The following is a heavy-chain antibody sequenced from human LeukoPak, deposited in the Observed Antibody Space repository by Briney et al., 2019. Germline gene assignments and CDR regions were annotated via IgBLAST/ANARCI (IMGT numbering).Heavy chain of an antibody. CDR2: ITGSGNST. Sequence: GGALRLSCAVSGFTFSNCAMTWVRQAPGKGLEGVAEITGSGNSTYYADSEKGRFTISRDNSKNTLYLQMNSLRAEDTAVYYCARELFDFDYWGQGTLVTVSS. CDR1: GFTFSNCA. CDR3: ARELFDFDY. D-gene: IGHD3-10*01. V-gene: IGHV3-23*01. J-gene: IGHJ4*02.